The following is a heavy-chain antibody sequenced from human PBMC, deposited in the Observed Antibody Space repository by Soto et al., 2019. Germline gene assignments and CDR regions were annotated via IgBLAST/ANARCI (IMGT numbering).Heavy chain of an antibody. CDR2: ISSSSSYI. CDR1: GFTFSRYS. V-gene: IGHV3-21*01. J-gene: IGHJ4*02. CDR3: ARARIAVAGTWTTFDY. Sequence: EVQLVESGGGLVKPGGSLRLSCAASGFTFSRYSMNWVLQAPGKGLEWVSSISSSSSYIYYADSVKGRFTISRDNAKNSLYLQMNSLRAEDTAVYYCARARIAVAGTWTTFDYWGQGTLVTVSS. D-gene: IGHD6-19*01.